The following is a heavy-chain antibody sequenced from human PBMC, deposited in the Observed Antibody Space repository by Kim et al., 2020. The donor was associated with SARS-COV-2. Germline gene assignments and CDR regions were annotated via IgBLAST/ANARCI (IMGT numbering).Heavy chain of an antibody. CDR2: IYPCDSDT. CDR3: ARVYCSSTSCYSFDY. CDR1: GYSFTNYW. V-gene: IGHV5-51*01. D-gene: IGHD2-2*01. J-gene: IGHJ4*02. Sequence: GESLKISCKGSGYSFTNYWIGWVRQMPGKGLEWMGIIYPCDSDTRYSPSFQGQVTISADKSINTAYLQWSRLKASDTALYYCARVYCSSTSCYSFDYWGQGTLVTVSS.